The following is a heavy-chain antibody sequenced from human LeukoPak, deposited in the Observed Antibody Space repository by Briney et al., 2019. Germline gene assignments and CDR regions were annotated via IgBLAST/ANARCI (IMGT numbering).Heavy chain of an antibody. V-gene: IGHV3-21*01. CDR3: AKDPSSGSGSYYNYFDY. CDR1: GFTFSSYS. D-gene: IGHD3-10*01. Sequence: GGSLRLSCAASGFTFSSYSMNWVRQAPGKGLEWVSSISSSSSYIYYADSVKGRFTISRDNAKNSLYLQMNSLRAEDTAVYYCAKDPSSGSGSYYNYFDYWGQGTLVTVSS. CDR2: ISSSSSYI. J-gene: IGHJ4*02.